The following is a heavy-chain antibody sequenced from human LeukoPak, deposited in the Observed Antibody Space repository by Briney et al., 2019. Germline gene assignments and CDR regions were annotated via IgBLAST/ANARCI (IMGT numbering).Heavy chain of an antibody. J-gene: IGHJ4*02. CDR3: ARPPLYGYYFDY. CDR2: IYYSGST. V-gene: IGHV4-59*08. D-gene: IGHD3-10*01. CDR1: GGSISSYY. Sequence: SETLSLTCTVSGGSISSYYWSWIRQPPGKGLGWIGYIYYSGSTNYNPSLKSRVTISVGTSKNQFSLKLSSVTAADTAVYYCARPPLYGYYFDYWGQGTLVTVSS.